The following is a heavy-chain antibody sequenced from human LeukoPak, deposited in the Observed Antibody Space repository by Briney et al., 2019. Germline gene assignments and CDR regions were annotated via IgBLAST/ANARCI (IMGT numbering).Heavy chain of an antibody. D-gene: IGHD4-11*01. J-gene: IGHJ4*02. CDR1: GFTFSSYA. CDR3: ARGLQGIDY. Sequence: PGGSLRLSCAASGFTFSSYAMHWVRQAPGKGLVWVSRINTDGSNTNYADSVKGRFTISRDNAKNTLYLQMNSLRAEDTAVYYCARGLQGIDYWGQGTLVTVSS. V-gene: IGHV3-74*01. CDR2: INTDGSNT.